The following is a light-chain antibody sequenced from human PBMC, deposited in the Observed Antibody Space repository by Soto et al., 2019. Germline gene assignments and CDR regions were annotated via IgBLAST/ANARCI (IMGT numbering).Light chain of an antibody. CDR3: SSYTSSRTLV. CDR1: SSDVGGYNY. Sequence: QSVLTQPASVSGSPGQSITISRTGTSSDVGGYNYVSWYQQHPGKVPKLMIYDVSDRPSGVSSRFSGSKAGNTASLTISGLQAEDEADYYCSSYTSSRTLVFGTGTKVTVL. CDR2: DVS. J-gene: IGLJ1*01. V-gene: IGLV2-14*01.